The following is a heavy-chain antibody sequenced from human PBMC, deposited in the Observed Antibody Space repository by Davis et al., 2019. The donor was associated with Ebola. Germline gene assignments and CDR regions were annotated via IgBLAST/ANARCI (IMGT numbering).Heavy chain of an antibody. CDR1: GGSISSYY. CDR2: IYYSGST. D-gene: IGHD3-3*01. CDR3: ARVGYDFWNGYYSGNWFDP. J-gene: IGHJ5*02. Sequence: SETLSLTCTVSGGSISSYYWSWIRQPPGKGLEWIGYIYYSGSTNYNPSLKSRVTISVDTSKNQFSLKLSSVTAADTAVYYCARVGYDFWNGYYSGNWFDPWGQGTLVTVSS. V-gene: IGHV4-59*01.